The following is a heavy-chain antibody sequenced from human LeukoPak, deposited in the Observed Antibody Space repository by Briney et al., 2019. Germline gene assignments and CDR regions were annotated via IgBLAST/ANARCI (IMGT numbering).Heavy chain of an antibody. CDR3: ARSYSSGWHPPVDY. D-gene: IGHD6-19*01. J-gene: IGHJ4*02. CDR1: GYTFTSYA. V-gene: IGHV7-4-1*02. CDR2: INTNTGNP. Sequence: ASVKVSCKASGYTFTSYAMNWVRQAPGQGLEWMGWINTNTGNPTYAQGFTGRFVFSLDTSVSTAYLQISSLKAEDTAVYYCARSYSSGWHPPVDYWGQGTLVTVSS.